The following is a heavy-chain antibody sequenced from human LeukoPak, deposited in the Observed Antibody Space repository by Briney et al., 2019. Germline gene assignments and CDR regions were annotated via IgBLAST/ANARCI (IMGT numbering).Heavy chain of an antibody. D-gene: IGHD2-21*01. CDR2: ISSGGSTI. CDR3: ARVGVSRAYYFDY. J-gene: IGHJ4*02. Sequence: GGSLRLSCAASGFTFSDYYVSWIRQAPGKGLEWVSYISSGGSTIYYADSVKGRFTISRDNAKNSLYLQMNSLRAEDTAVYYCARVGVSRAYYFDYWGQGTLVTVSS. CDR1: GFTFSDYY. V-gene: IGHV3-11*04.